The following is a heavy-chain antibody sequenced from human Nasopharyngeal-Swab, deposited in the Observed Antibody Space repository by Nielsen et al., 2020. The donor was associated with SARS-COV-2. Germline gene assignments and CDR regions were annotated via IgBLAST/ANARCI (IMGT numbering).Heavy chain of an antibody. CDR1: GFTFSDYY. Sequence: GGSLRLSCAASGFTFSDYYMSWIRQAPGKGLEWVSYISSSGSTIYYADSVKDRFTISRDNAKNSLYLQMNSLRAEDTAVYYCAKVTTRSHPNIWGQGTMVTVSS. J-gene: IGHJ3*02. CDR3: AKVTTRSHPNI. CDR2: ISSSGSTI. D-gene: IGHD4-17*01. V-gene: IGHV3-11*01.